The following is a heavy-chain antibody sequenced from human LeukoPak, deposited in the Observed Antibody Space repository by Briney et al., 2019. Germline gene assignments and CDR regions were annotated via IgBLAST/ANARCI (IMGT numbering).Heavy chain of an antibody. D-gene: IGHD1-26*01. CDR2: ISGSGGST. V-gene: IGHV3-23*01. Sequence: GGSLRLSCAASGFTFRSYAMSWVRQAPGKGLEWVSAISGSGGSTYYADSVKGRFTISRDNSKNTLYLQMNTLRAEDTAVYYCAKGEVGTTFDPWGQGTLVTVSS. J-gene: IGHJ5*02. CDR3: AKGEVGTTFDP. CDR1: GFTFRSYA.